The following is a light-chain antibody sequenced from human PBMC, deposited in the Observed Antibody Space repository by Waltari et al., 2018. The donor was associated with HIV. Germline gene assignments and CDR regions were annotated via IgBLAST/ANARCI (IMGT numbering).Light chain of an antibody. V-gene: IGLV1-44*01. CDR3: AAWDDSLNALL. Sequence: QSVLTQPPSASGTPGQRVTISCSGSYSNIGTDVVNWYQQLPGTAPKLLIYSNKHRPAGGPDRFSGSKSGTSASLAISGLQSEDEAAYYCAAWDDSLNALLFGGGTKLTVL. J-gene: IGLJ2*01. CDR2: SNK. CDR1: YSNIGTDV.